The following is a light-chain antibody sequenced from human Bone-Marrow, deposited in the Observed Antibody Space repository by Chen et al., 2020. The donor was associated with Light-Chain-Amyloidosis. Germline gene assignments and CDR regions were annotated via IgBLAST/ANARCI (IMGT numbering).Light chain of an antibody. V-gene: IGKV2-28*01. CDR3: MEALQTPHYS. Sequence: IALNQSPLSLSVSPGETASISCTASQSLRHINGYTYLDWYLRRPGQSPQLLIYLAFNRAPGVPDRFSATGAGAEFTLRINKVEAEDVGVYYCMEALQTPHYSFGRGTKLEIK. J-gene: IGKJ2*01. CDR2: LAF. CDR1: QSLRHINGYTY.